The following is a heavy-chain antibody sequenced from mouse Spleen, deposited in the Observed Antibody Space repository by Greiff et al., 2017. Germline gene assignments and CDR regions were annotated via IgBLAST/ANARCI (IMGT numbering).Heavy chain of an antibody. Sequence: VQLQQSGPGLVQPSQSLSITCTVSGFSLTSYGVHWVRQSPGKGLEWLGVIWRGGSTDYNAAFMSRLSITKDNSKSQVFFKMNSLQADDTAIYYCAKEESLSTTWFAYWGQGTLVTVSA. J-gene: IGHJ3*01. CDR3: AKEESLSTTWFAY. CDR2: IWRGGST. D-gene: IGHD6-2*01. V-gene: IGHV2-5*01. CDR1: GFSLTSYG.